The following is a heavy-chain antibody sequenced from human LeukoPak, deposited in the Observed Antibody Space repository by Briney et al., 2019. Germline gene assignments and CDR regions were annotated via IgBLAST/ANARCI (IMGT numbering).Heavy chain of an antibody. D-gene: IGHD6-13*01. V-gene: IGHV4-39*01. CDR2: IYYSGST. J-gene: IGHJ4*02. CDR1: GGSISSSSYY. Sequence: KPSETLSLTCTVSGGSISSSSYYWGWIRQPPGKGLEWIGSIYYSGSTYYNPSLKSRVTISVDTSKNQFSLKLSSVTAADTAVYYCARYQDSSSWSPFDYWGQGTLVTVSS. CDR3: ARYQDSSSWSPFDY.